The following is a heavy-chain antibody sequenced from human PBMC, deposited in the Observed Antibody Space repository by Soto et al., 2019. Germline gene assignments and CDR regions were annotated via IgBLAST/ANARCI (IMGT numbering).Heavy chain of an antibody. CDR1: GFTFSSYX. V-gene: IGHV3-21*01. J-gene: IGHJ4*02. Sequence: GGSLRLSCAASGFTFSSYXXNWVXQAPGKGLEWVSSISSSSSYIYYEDSVKGRFTISRDNAKNSLYLQMNSLRAEDTAVYYCAVGIELESQLFDYWGQGTLVTVSS. CDR3: AVGIELESQLFDY. CDR2: ISSSSSYI. D-gene: IGHD1-26*01.